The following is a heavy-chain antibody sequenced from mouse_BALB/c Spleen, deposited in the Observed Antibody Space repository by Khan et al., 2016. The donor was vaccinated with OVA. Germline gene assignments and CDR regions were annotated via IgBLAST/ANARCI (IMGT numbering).Heavy chain of an antibody. CDR1: GYSITSEYT. D-gene: IGHD2-4*01. CDR2: INYNGNT. J-gene: IGHJ3*01. CDR3: ARKDYYDYDPFPY. Sequence: EVQLQESGPGLAKPSQSLSLTCTASGYSITSEYTHYWNRHLPGNQLEWMDNINYNGNTRYNPTLKNQTSMTPDTSNNTSYLQLNSLTSEDTATYVCARKDYYDYDPFPYWGQGTLVTVSA. V-gene: IGHV3-2*02.